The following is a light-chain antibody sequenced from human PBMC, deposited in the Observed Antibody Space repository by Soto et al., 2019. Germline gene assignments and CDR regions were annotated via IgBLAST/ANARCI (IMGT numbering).Light chain of an antibody. CDR2: DVS. J-gene: IGLJ1*01. CDR1: SSDVGAYNY. V-gene: IGLV2-11*01. CDR3: CSYADSSNYV. Sequence: QSALTQPRSVSGSPGQSVTISCTGTSSDVGAYNYVSWYQQHPNKAPKLMIYDVSKRPSGVPDRFSGSKSGNTASLTISGLQAEDEADYYCCSYADSSNYVFGTGTKLTVL.